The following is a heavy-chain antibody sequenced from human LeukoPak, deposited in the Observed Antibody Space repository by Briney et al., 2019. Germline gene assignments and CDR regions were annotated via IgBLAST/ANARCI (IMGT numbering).Heavy chain of an antibody. V-gene: IGHV4-34*01. CDR3: ARAAIYYDSSGLDY. J-gene: IGHJ4*02. D-gene: IGHD3-22*01. CDR1: GGSFSGYY. Sequence: PSETLSLTCAVYGGSFSGYYWSWIRQPPGKGLEWIGEINHSGSTNYNPFLKSRVTISVDTSKNQFSLKLSSVTAADTAVYYCARAAIYYDSSGLDYWGQGTLVTVSS. CDR2: INHSGST.